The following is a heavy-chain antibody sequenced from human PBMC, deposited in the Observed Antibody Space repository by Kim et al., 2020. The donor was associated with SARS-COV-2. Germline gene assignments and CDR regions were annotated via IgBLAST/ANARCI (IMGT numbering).Heavy chain of an antibody. V-gene: IGHV3-30*01. CDR3: ARDPYSESYYSFDY. Sequence: DSVTGRFTISRDTSKTTLYLQMNSLRAEDTALYYCARDPYSESYYSFDYWGQGTLVTVSS. D-gene: IGHD1-26*01. J-gene: IGHJ4*02.